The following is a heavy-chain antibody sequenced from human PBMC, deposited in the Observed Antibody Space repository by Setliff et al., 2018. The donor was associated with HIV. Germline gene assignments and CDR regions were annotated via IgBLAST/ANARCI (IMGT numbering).Heavy chain of an antibody. Sequence: KPSETLSLTCTVSDDSVSTFYWNWIRQPPGKGLEWIGLIHHTGSTVSNPSLKSRVTILMDLSRNQLSLHLASVTTADTAVYFCAPGEGVASTYYHDWGQGTQVTVSS. CDR2: IHHTGST. V-gene: IGHV4-59*02. D-gene: IGHD3-3*01. CDR3: APGEGVASTYYHD. J-gene: IGHJ4*01. CDR1: DDSVSTFY.